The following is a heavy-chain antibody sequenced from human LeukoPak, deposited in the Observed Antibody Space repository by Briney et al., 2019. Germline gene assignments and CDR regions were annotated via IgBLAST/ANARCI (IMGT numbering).Heavy chain of an antibody. V-gene: IGHV4-34*01. Sequence: PSATLSLSCAVYGASFSGHYWSWIRRPPGKGLEWLGEINHSGSTNYNPSLKSRVTISVDTSKNQFSLKLSSVTAADTAVYYCAREDDYGAPLGAFDIWGQGTMVTVSS. CDR2: INHSGST. J-gene: IGHJ3*02. CDR1: GASFSGHY. CDR3: AREDDYGAPLGAFDI. D-gene: IGHD4-17*01.